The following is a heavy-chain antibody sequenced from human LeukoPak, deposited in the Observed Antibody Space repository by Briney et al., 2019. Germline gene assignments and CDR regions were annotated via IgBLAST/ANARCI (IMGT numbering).Heavy chain of an antibody. D-gene: IGHD6-19*01. Sequence: GGSLRLSCAASGFTFSSYWMHWVRQAPGKGLVWVSRINSDGSSTSYADSVKGRFTISRDNSKNTLYLQMNSLRAEDTAVYYCARVHSSGWYSGWFDPWGQGTLVTVSS. CDR1: GFTFSSYW. CDR3: ARVHSSGWYSGWFDP. J-gene: IGHJ5*02. V-gene: IGHV3-74*01. CDR2: INSDGSST.